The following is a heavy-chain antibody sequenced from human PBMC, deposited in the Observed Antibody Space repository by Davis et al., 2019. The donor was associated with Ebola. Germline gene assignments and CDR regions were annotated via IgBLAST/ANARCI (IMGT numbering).Heavy chain of an antibody. CDR1: GGSISSSNW. D-gene: IGHD6-19*01. CDR2: IYHSGST. Sequence: PSETLSLTCTVSGGSISSSNWWSWVRQPPGKGLEWIGEIYHSGSTNYNPSLKSRVTISVDTSKNQFSLKLSSVTAADTAVYYCARSMERYSSGWYLGIDYYYGMDVWGQGTTVTVSS. J-gene: IGHJ6*02. CDR3: ARSMERYSSGWYLGIDYYYGMDV. V-gene: IGHV4-4*02.